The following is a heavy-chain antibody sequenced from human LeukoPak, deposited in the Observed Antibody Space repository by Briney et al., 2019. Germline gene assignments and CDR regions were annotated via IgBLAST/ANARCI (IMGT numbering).Heavy chain of an antibody. Sequence: SETLSLTCAVYGGSFSGYYWSWIRQPPGKGLEWSGEINHSGSTNYNPSHKSRVTISVDTSKNQFSLKLSSVTAADTAVYYCARGLWVRQSFDYWGQGTLVTVSS. V-gene: IGHV4-34*01. CDR1: GGSFSGYY. CDR2: INHSGST. CDR3: ARGLWVRQSFDY. J-gene: IGHJ4*02. D-gene: IGHD5-12*01.